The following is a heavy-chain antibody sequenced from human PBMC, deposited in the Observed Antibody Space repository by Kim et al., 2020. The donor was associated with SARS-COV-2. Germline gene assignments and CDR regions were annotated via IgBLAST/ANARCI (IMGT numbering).Heavy chain of an antibody. Sequence: SETLSLTCTVSGGSISSGDYYWSWIRQPPGKGLEWIGYIYYSGSTYYNPSLKSRVTISVDTSKNQFSLKLSCVTAADTAVYYCARDPFSITIFGVVITDAFDIWGQGTMVTVSS. CDR1: GGSISSGDYY. CDR2: IYYSGST. D-gene: IGHD3-3*01. J-gene: IGHJ3*02. V-gene: IGHV4-30-4*01. CDR3: ARDPFSITIFGVVITDAFDI.